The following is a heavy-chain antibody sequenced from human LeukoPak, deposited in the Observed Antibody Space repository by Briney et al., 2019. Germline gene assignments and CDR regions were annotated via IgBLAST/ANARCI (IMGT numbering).Heavy chain of an antibody. D-gene: IGHD1-26*01. V-gene: IGHV3-21*01. J-gene: IGHJ4*02. Sequence: PGGSLRLSCAASGFTFSSYSTNWVRQAPGKGLEWVSFITSSSNYIYYADSVKGRFTTSRDNAKNSLYLQMNSLRAEDTAVYYCARSMSGSRELWGQGTLVTVSP. CDR2: ITSSSNYI. CDR1: GFTFSSYS. CDR3: ARSMSGSREL.